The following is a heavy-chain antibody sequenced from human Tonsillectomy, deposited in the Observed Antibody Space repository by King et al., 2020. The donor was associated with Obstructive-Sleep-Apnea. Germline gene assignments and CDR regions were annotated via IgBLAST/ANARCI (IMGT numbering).Heavy chain of an antibody. CDR2: ISSSSSYI. Sequence: VQLVESGGGLVKPGGSLRLSCAASGFTFSSYSMNWVRQAPGKGLEWVSSISSSSSYIYYADSVKGRFTISRDNAKNSLYLQMNSLRAEDTAVYYCARDDYCGGDCYKLFDYWGQGTLVTVSS. CDR1: GFTFSSYS. CDR3: ARDDYCGGDCYKLFDY. D-gene: IGHD2-21*02. V-gene: IGHV3-21*01. J-gene: IGHJ4*02.